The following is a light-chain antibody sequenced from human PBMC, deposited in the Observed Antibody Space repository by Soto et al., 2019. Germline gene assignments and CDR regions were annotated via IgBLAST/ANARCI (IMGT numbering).Light chain of an antibody. J-gene: IGLJ1*01. Sequence: QSVLTQPPSVSGAPGQRVTISCTGSSSNIGAGYAVHWYQQLPGRAPKLLIYDNNNRPSGVPDRFSGSKSGTSASLAITGLQAEDEADYYCQSYDSSLDDVFGSGTKLTVL. CDR2: DNN. CDR1: SSNIGAGYA. CDR3: QSYDSSLDDV. V-gene: IGLV1-40*01.